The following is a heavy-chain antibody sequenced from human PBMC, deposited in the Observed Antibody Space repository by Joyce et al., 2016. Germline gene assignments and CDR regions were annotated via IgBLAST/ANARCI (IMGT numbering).Heavy chain of an antibody. CDR2: IKHSGST. V-gene: IGHV4-34*01. CDR3: ARGPRSNWGLVWFDP. D-gene: IGHD7-27*01. Sequence: QVQLQQWGAGLLKPSETLSLTCAVYGGSFSGYYWSWIRQPPGKGLVWIGEIKHSGSTNYHPSLKSRVTISVDTSKNQFSLKLSSVTAADTAVYYCARGPRSNWGLVWFDPWGQGTLVTVSS. CDR1: GGSFSGYY. J-gene: IGHJ5*02.